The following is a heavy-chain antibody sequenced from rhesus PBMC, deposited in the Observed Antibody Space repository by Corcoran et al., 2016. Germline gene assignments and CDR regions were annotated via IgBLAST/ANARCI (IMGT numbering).Heavy chain of an antibody. CDR2: IGGSSGST. CDR3: ARGIKAAAGTSYYFDY. Sequence: QVQLQESGPGVVKPSETLSLTCAVPGGSISGHYLWNCIPQPPGQGRAWIGYIGGSSGSTNYNPSLKNRVTISKDTSKNQFSLKLSSVTAADTAVYYCARGIKAAAGTSYYFDYWGQGVLVTVSS. J-gene: IGHJ4*01. D-gene: IGHD6-25*01. CDR1: GGSISGHY. V-gene: IGHV4-127*01.